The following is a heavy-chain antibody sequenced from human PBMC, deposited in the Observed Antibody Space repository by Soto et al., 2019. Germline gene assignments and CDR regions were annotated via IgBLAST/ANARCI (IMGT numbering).Heavy chain of an antibody. D-gene: IGHD6-19*01. V-gene: IGHV3-7*01. CDR1: GFTFSSYW. CDR2: IKKDGSEK. Sequence: GGSLRLSCAASGFTFSSYWMSWVRQAPGKGLEWVANIKKDGSEKKYVDSVKGRFTISRDNAKNSQYLQMNSLRAEDTAVYYCARVIAVAGTQWIDPWGQGTLVTVSS. J-gene: IGHJ5*02. CDR3: ARVIAVAGTQWIDP.